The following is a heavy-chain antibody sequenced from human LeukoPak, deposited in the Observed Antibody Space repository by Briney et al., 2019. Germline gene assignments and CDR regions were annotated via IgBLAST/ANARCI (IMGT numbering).Heavy chain of an antibody. CDR3: TRHGTPSGYFDL. CDR1: GFSFSSFW. V-gene: IGHV3-49*04. CDR2: IRSKAYGGIT. Sequence: GGSLRLSCTASGFSFSSFWMSWVRQAPGKGLEWVGFIRSKAYGGITEYAASVKGRFTISRDDSKSIAYLQMNSLKTEDTAVYYCTRHGTPSGYFDLWGRGTLVTVSS. D-gene: IGHD2-15*01. J-gene: IGHJ2*01.